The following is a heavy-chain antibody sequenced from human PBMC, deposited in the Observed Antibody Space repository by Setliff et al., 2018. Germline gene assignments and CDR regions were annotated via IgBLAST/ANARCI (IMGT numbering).Heavy chain of an antibody. CDR3: ASEARLSGSIDFTGLDY. J-gene: IGHJ4*02. D-gene: IGHD3-9*01. CDR1: GYTFTSYA. CDR2: INAGNGNT. V-gene: IGHV1-3*01. Sequence: VASVKVSCKASGYTFTSYAMHWVRQAPGQRLEWMGWINAGNGNTKYSQKFQGRVTITRDTSASTAYMELSSLRSEDTAVYYCASEARLSGSIDFTGLDYWGQGTLVTVSS.